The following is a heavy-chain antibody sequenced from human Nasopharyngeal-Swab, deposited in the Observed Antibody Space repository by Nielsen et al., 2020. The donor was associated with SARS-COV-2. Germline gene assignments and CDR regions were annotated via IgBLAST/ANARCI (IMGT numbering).Heavy chain of an antibody. J-gene: IGHJ4*02. V-gene: IGHV7-4-1*02. CDR3: ARVDGDNRVY. CDR2: ISSDSGSV. D-gene: IGHD4-17*01. Sequence: WVRQAPGQGLEWMGWISSDSGSVRYGQGFTGRYVLSLDTSVSTSDLQISSLRAEDTAVYYCARVDGDNRVYWGQGTLVTVSS.